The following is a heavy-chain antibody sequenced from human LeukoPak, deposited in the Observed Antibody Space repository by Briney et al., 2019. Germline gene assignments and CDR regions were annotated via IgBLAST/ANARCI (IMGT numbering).Heavy chain of an antibody. Sequence: SETLSLTCTVSGGSIRSGSYYWSWIRQPAGKGLEWIGRIYTSGSTNYNPSLKSRVTISVDTSKNQFSLKLSSVTAADTAVYYCARAGRYGAEDYWGQGTLVTVSS. CDR3: ARAGRYGAEDY. V-gene: IGHV4-61*02. D-gene: IGHD4-17*01. CDR2: IYTSGST. CDR1: GGSIRSGSYY. J-gene: IGHJ4*02.